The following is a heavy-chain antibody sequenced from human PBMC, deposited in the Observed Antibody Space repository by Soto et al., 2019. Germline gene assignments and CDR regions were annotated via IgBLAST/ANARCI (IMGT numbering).Heavy chain of an antibody. J-gene: IGHJ3*02. V-gene: IGHV4-59*01. CDR2: ISSSGST. CDR1: GGSIRSYY. CDR3: ARLAPRDGDPKTVRAFDI. D-gene: IGHD1-1*01. Sequence: SETLSLTCTVSGGSIRSYYWGWIRQPPGKGLEWTAYISSSGSTKYNPSLRSRVTISLDTSKNQFSLKASSVTAADTAVYYCARLAPRDGDPKTVRAFDIWGPGTMVTVSS.